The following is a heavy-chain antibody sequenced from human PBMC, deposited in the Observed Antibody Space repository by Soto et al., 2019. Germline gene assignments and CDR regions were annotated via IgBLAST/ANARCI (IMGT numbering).Heavy chain of an antibody. Sequence: GGSLRLSSAASGFSFSSYDMTWVRQAPGQGLEWVSSLSVTGGGPYYADSVRGRFTMSRDNSKNTLALEMSGLRAGDSAVYYGAKGRETTTSAKFCFDYWGQGTLVTVSS. CDR2: LSVTGGGP. CDR1: GFSFSSYD. J-gene: IGHJ4*02. D-gene: IGHD1-26*01. CDR3: AKGRETTTSAKFCFDY. V-gene: IGHV3-23*01.